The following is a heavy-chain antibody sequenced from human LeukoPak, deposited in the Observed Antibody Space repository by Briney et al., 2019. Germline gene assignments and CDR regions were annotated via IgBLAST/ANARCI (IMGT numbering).Heavy chain of an antibody. CDR3: ASIEVTSDY. D-gene: IGHD4-17*01. J-gene: IGHJ4*02. Sequence: SETLSLTCVVYGGSFSGYYWSWIRQPPGKGLEWIGEINHSGSTNYNPSLKSRVTISVDTSKNQFSLKLNSVTAADTAVYYCASIEVTSDYWGQGTLVIVSS. CDR1: GGSFSGYY. V-gene: IGHV4-34*01. CDR2: INHSGST.